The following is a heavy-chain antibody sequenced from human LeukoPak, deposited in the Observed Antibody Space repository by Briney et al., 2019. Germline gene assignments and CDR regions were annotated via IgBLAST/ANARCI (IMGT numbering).Heavy chain of an antibody. CDR3: ARHSGYDFWSGYPEYYFDY. D-gene: IGHD3-3*01. CDR2: IYYSGST. J-gene: IGHJ4*02. Sequence: SETLSLTCTVSGGSISSSSYYWGWIRQPPGKGLEWIGSIYYSGSTYYNPSLKSRVTISVDTSKNQFSLKLSSVTAADTAVYYCARHSGYDFWSGYPEYYFDYWGQGTLVTVSS. V-gene: IGHV4-39*01. CDR1: GGSISSSSYY.